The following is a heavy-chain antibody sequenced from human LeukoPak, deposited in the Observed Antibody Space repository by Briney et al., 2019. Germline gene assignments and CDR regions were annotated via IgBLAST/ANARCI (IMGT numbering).Heavy chain of an antibody. CDR1: GDSVSSNSAA. J-gene: IGHJ4*02. D-gene: IGHD2-15*01. CDR3: ARGGGLLHY. V-gene: IGHV6-1*01. Sequence: SQTLSLTCAISGDSVSSNSAAWNWIRQSPSSGLEWLGRTYYRSKWYNGYAPSVKGRIVINADTSKNQFSLQRNSVTPGDAAVYYGARGGGLLHYWGQGTLVTVSS. CDR2: TYYRSKWYN.